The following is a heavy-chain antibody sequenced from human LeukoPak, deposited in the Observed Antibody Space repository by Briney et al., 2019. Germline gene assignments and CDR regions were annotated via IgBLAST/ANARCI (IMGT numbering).Heavy chain of an antibody. CDR1: GFTFSSYS. CDR2: ISSSSYI. J-gene: IGHJ4*02. V-gene: IGHV3-21*01. Sequence: GGSLRLSCAASGFTFSSYSMNWVRQAPGKGLEWVSSISSSSYIYYADSVKGRFTISRDNAKNSLYLQMNSLRAEDTAVYYCAREYYDSSGYYYIHFDYWGQGTLVTVSS. CDR3: AREYYDSSGYYYIHFDY. D-gene: IGHD3-22*01.